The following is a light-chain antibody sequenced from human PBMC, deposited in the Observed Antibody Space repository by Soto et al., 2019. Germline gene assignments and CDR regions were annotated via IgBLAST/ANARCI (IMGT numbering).Light chain of an antibody. J-gene: IGKJ4*01. Sequence: EIVLTQSPATLSLSPGDRATLSCRASQSVGSYLGWYQQRPGQAPRLLIYDASNRATGIPARFSGSGSGTAVTLTISSLEPEDFAVYYCQQRSDWPSTFGGGTKVEIK. CDR2: DAS. CDR3: QQRSDWPST. V-gene: IGKV3-11*01. CDR1: QSVGSY.